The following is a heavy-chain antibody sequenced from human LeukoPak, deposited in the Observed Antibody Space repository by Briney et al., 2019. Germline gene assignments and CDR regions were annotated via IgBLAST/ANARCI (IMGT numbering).Heavy chain of an antibody. D-gene: IGHD3-16*01. Sequence: PSETLSLTCTVSGGSISSYYWSWIRQPPGKGLEWIGYIYYSGSTNYNPSLKSRVTISVDTSKNQFSLKLSSVTAADTAVYYCARVGPGGIFSTNWFDPWGQGTLVTVSS. CDR2: IYYSGST. CDR1: GGSISSYY. V-gene: IGHV4-59*08. J-gene: IGHJ5*02. CDR3: ARVGPGGIFSTNWFDP.